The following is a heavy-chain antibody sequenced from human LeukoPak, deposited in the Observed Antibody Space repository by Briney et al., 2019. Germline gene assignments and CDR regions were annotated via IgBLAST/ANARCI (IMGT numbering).Heavy chain of an antibody. V-gene: IGHV3-21*01. CDR3: ARGIVGATAPDY. J-gene: IGHJ4*02. Sequence: GGSLRLSCAASGFTFSSYSMNWVRQAPGKGLEWVSSISSSSSYIYYADSVKGRFTISRDNAKNSLYLQMNSLRAEDTAVYNCARGIVGATAPDYWAREPWSPSPQ. CDR1: GFTFSSYS. D-gene: IGHD1-26*01. CDR2: ISSSSSYI.